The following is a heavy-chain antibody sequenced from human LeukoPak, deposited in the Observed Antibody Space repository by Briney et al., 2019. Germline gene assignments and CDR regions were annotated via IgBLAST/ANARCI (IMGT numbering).Heavy chain of an antibody. Sequence: GGSLRLSCAVSGFTVSSGYMSWVRQAPGKGLEWVSVIYSGGYTYYADSVKGRFTISRDNSKNALYLQMDSLRPEDTAVYYCARDRHSRNRVGKVYYFDYWGQGTLVTVSS. J-gene: IGHJ4*02. D-gene: IGHD1-14*01. V-gene: IGHV3-66*02. CDR1: GFTVSSGY. CDR2: IYSGGYT. CDR3: ARDRHSRNRVGKVYYFDY.